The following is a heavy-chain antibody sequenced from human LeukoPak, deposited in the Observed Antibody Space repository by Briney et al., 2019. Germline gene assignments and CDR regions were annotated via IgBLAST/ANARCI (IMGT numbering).Heavy chain of an antibody. CDR3: ARNNYYNLNAYDY. Sequence: KPSGTLSLTCGVSGDSISSYNWWSWVRQPPGKGLEWIGEIFHAGSINYNPSLKGRVTISLDKSKNQFSLKLSSVTAADTAVFYCARNNYYNLNAYDYWGQGIFVTVSS. CDR2: IFHAGSI. J-gene: IGHJ4*02. V-gene: IGHV4-4*02. D-gene: IGHD3-10*01. CDR1: GDSISSYNW.